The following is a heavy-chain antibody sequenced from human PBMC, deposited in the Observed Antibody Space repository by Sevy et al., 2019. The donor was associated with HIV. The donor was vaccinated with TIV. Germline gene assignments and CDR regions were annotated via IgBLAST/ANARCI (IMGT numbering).Heavy chain of an antibody. CDR1: GFTVSSNY. CDR2: IYSGGNT. V-gene: IGHV3-53*01. CDR3: ARVGFDSSGYYDRGGYFDY. J-gene: IGHJ4*02. D-gene: IGHD3-22*01. Sequence: GGSLRLSCAASGFTVSSNYMSWVRQAPGKGLEWVSVIYSGGNTYYTDSVKGRFTISRDNSKNTLYLQLNSLRAEDTDVYYCARVGFDSSGYYDRGGYFDYWGQGTLVTVSS.